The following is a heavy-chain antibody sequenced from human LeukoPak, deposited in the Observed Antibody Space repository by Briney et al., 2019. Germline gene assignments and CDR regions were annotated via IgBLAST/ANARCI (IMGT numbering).Heavy chain of an antibody. D-gene: IGHD3-22*01. CDR3: ARGQLQRYYYDSSGYSY. Sequence: PSETLSLTCTVSGGSISSYYWSWIRQPPGKGLEWIGYIHYSGSTNYNPSLKSRVTISVDTSKNQFSLKLSSVTAADTAVYYCARGQLQRYYYDSSGYSYWGQGTLVTVSS. CDR2: IHYSGST. CDR1: GGSISSYY. J-gene: IGHJ4*02. V-gene: IGHV4-59*12.